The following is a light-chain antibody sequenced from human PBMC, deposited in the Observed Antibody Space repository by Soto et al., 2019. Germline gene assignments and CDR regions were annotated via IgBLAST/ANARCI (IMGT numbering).Light chain of an antibody. V-gene: IGLV2-14*01. Sequence: QSVLTQPASVSGSPGQSIAISCTGTSSDVGGCNYVSWYQQHPGKAPKLMVYDVSNRPSGVSNRFSGSKSGNTASLTISGLQAEDEADYYCSSYTSSSTYVFGTGTKVTVL. CDR2: DVS. J-gene: IGLJ1*01. CDR1: SSDVGGCNY. CDR3: SSYTSSSTYV.